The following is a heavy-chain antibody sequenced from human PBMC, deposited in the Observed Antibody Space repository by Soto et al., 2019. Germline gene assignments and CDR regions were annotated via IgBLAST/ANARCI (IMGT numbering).Heavy chain of an antibody. V-gene: IGHV4-61*01. J-gene: IGHJ5*02. CDR2: VYFSGST. CDR1: GASVSTGSYY. Sequence: QVQVQESGPGLVKPSETLYLNCTVSGASVSTGSYYWSWIRQPPGKGLEWFGYVYFSGSTYYNPSLKSRVTSSLDTSKNQFSLKLSSVTAADTALYFCSRGGYFGSGSSRFDPWGQGTQVTVSS. D-gene: IGHD3-10*01. CDR3: SRGGYFGSGSSRFDP.